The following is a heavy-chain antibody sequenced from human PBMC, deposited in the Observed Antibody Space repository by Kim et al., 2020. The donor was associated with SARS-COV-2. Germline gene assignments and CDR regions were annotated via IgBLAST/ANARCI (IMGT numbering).Heavy chain of an antibody. CDR3: AKGPGVVLAGYYNRFDY. J-gene: IGHJ4*02. Sequence: TVKGRFTITEDNSKHTLYLQMTSLRADDTAVYYCAKGPGVVLAGYYNRFDYWGQGILVTVSS. D-gene: IGHD3-9*01. V-gene: IGHV3-23*01.